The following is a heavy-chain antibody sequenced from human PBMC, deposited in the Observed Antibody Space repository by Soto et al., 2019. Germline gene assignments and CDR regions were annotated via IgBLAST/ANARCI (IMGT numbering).Heavy chain of an antibody. J-gene: IGHJ4*02. CDR1: GGSISSYH. Sequence: PSETLSLTCTVSGGSISSYHWSWIRQPPGKGLEWIGYIYYSGSTNYNPSLKSRVTMSIDTSNKHFSLSLKSVTAADTAVYYCARTVGAAYYFDFWGQGALVTVSS. V-gene: IGHV4-59*12. CDR2: IYYSGST. D-gene: IGHD1-26*01. CDR3: ARTVGAAYYFDF.